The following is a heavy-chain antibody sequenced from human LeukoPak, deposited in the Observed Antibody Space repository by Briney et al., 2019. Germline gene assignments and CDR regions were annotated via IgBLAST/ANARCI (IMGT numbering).Heavy chain of an antibody. D-gene: IGHD6-25*01. CDR3: ARATAAPSSYFFDH. J-gene: IGHJ4*02. CDR2: IYYNGNT. CDR1: GGSIRSSNSF. V-gene: IGHV4-39*07. Sequence: SETLSLTCSVSGGSIRSSNSFWGWIRQPPGERLEWIATIYYNGNTYYNPSLQSRVTISVDTSTNQFSLKLNSVIAADTAVYYCARATAAPSSYFFDHWGQGTLVTVSS.